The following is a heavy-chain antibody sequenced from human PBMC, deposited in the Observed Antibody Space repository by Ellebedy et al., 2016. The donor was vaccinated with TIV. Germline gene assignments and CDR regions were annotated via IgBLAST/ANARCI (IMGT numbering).Heavy chain of an antibody. V-gene: IGHV1-3*01. CDR2: INAGSGDT. D-gene: IGHD2-2*01. CDR3: ARAFCSSNNCTPGGY. CDR1: GYTFSNIA. J-gene: IGHJ4*02. Sequence: ASVKVSCXASGYTFSNIAVHWVRQAPRHRLEGMGWINAGSGDTKYSQKFQGRVTINRDTSATTVNMEVSSLRFEDTAVYFCARAFCSSNNCTPGGYWGQGTLVTVPS.